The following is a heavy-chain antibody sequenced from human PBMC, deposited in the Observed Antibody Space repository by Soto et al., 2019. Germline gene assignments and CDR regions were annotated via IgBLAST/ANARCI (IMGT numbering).Heavy chain of an antibody. J-gene: IGHJ5*02. CDR2: IYWDDDK. D-gene: IGHD6-6*01. CDR1: GFSLSTSGVG. CDR3: EHRGESARPLDP. Sequence: QITLKESGPTLVKPTQTLTLTCTFSGFSLSTSGVGVGWIRQPPGKAPEWLALIYWDDDKRYSPSLKSRLTIPKDTSKHHVVLKMTNMDPVDTSTYYGEHRGESARPLDPWGQGTLDTVSS. V-gene: IGHV2-5*02.